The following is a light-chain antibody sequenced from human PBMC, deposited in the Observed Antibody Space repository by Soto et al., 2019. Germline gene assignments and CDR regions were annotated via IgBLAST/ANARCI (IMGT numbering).Light chain of an antibody. V-gene: IGLV2-14*03. CDR1: SSDIGAYNY. Sequence: QSALTQPASVSGSPGQSITISCTGTSSDIGAYNYVSWYQQHPGKAPKLMIYDVNIRPSGVSNRFSGSKPGNTASLTISGLQAEDEADYYCTSWTTSTTMIFGGGTNSPS. J-gene: IGLJ2*01. CDR3: TSWTTSTTMI. CDR2: DVN.